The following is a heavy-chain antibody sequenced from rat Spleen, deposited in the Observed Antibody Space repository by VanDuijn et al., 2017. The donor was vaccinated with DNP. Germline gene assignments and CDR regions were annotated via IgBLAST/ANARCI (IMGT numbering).Heavy chain of an antibody. CDR1: GFIFSNYW. J-gene: IGHJ4*01. CDR3: ARHPSYYGYVMDA. V-gene: IGHV5-29*01. Sequence: EVQLVESGGGPVQPGRSLKLSCVASGFIFSNYWMTWIRQAPTKGLEWVATISYDGSSTYYRDSVKGRFTISRENAKSTLYLQMDSLRSEDTATYYCARHPSYYGYVMDAWGQGVSVTVSS. CDR2: ISYDGSST. D-gene: IGHD1-7*01.